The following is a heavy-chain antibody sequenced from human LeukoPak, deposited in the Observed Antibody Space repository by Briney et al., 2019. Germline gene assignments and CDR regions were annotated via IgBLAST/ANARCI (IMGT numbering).Heavy chain of an antibody. CDR1: GFTFSSYG. J-gene: IGHJ4*02. V-gene: IGHV3-30*02. CDR2: IRYDGSNK. Sequence: PGGSLRLSCAASGFTFSSYGMHWVRQAPGKGLEWVAFIRYDGSNKYYADSVKGRFTISRDNSKNTLYLQMNSLRAEDTAVYYCAKDSHNFDQRNHFDYWGQGTLVTVSS. D-gene: IGHD3-9*01. CDR3: AKDSHNFDQRNHFDY.